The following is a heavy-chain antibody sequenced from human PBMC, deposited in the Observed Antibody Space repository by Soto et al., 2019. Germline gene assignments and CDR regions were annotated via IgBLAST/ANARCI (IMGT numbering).Heavy chain of an antibody. CDR2: VYQSGTRT. CDR1: GGSISTYY. CDR3: ARDRDHTHGRTFGF. J-gene: IGHJ4*02. V-gene: IGHV4-59*01. Sequence: ASETLSLTCTVSGGSISTYYWSWSRGPPGKGLEWIGHVYQSGTRTDYNPYLRSRVTMYVDTSKNQFYLSLSSVTAADTAVYYCARDRDHTHGRTFGFWGQGTLVTVSS.